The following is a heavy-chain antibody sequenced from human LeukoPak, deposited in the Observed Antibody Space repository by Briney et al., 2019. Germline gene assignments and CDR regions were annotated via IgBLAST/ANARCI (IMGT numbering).Heavy chain of an antibody. J-gene: IGHJ4*02. CDR3: ARRGSRAAGGTPDLRY. D-gene: IGHD6-13*01. Sequence: PSGTLSLTCAVSGDSISSSNWWSWVRQPPGKGLEWIGEIDHSGSTTYNPSLESRVTISMDKSKNQFSLKLSSVTAADTAVYYCARRGSRAAGGTPDLRYWGQGTLVTVSS. CDR1: GDSISSSNW. CDR2: IDHSGST. V-gene: IGHV4-4*02.